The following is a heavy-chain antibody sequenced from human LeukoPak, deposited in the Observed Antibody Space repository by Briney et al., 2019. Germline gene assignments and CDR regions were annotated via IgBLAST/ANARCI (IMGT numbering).Heavy chain of an antibody. CDR1: GYTFTGYY. CDR3: ARGIAAAGIGLGY. J-gene: IGHJ4*02. D-gene: IGHD6-13*01. V-gene: IGHV1-2*02. CDR2: INPNSGGT. Sequence: ASVKVSCKSSGYTFTGYYMHWVRQAPGQGLEWMGWINPNSGGTNYAQKFQGRVTMTRDTSISTAYMELSRLRSDDTAVYYCARGIAAAGIGLGYWGQGTLVTVSS.